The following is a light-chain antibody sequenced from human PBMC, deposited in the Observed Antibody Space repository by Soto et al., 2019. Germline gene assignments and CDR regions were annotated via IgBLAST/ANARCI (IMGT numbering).Light chain of an antibody. CDR3: QKYNIAPRT. Sequence: DIQMTQSPSTLSASVGDRVTISCRASQSISSYLNWYQQKPGKVPKLLIYAASTLQSGVPSRFSGSGSGTDFTLTISSLQPEDVATYYCQKYNIAPRTFGQGTKVDIK. CDR2: AAS. J-gene: IGKJ1*01. CDR1: QSISSY. V-gene: IGKV1-27*01.